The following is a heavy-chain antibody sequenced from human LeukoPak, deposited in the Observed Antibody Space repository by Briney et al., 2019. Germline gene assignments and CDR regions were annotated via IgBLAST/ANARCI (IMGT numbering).Heavy chain of an antibody. D-gene: IGHD3-9*01. CDR3: ARAKTYYDILAPYYYYYMDV. CDR1: GGSISSSSYY. J-gene: IGHJ6*03. Sequence: PSEPLSLTCTVSGGSISSSSYYRGWIRQPPGKGLEWIGSIYYSGSTYYNPSFKSRVTISVDTSKNQFSLKLSSVTAADTAVYYCARAKTYYDILAPYYYYYMDVWGKGTTVTVSS. V-gene: IGHV4-39*07. CDR2: IYYSGST.